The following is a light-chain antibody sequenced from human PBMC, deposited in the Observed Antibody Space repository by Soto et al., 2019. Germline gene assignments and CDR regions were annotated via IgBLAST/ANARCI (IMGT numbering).Light chain of an antibody. J-gene: IGLJ3*02. CDR2: EDS. Sequence: QSALTQPASVSGSPGQSITISCTGISSDVGVYNFVSWYQQHPGKAPKLMVYEDSRPSGVSDRFSGSRSGNTASLTISGLQAEDEGDYYCCSNAGTRTVVGGGTKLTVL. V-gene: IGLV2-23*01. CDR3: CSNAGTRTV. CDR1: SSDVGVYNF.